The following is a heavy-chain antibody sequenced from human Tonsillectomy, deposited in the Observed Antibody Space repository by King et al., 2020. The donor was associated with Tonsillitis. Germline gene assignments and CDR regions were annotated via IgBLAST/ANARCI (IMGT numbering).Heavy chain of an antibody. J-gene: IGHJ4*02. V-gene: IGHV3-66*01. D-gene: IGHD6-6*01. CDR3: ARDPSSWN. Sequence: VQLVESGGGLVQPGGSLRLSCAASGFSVSSNYMSWVRQAPGKGLEWVSVIYNGGSTYYADSVKGGFPISRDNSKTTLYLQMNSLRAEDTAVFYCARDPSSWNWGQGTLVTVSS. CDR1: GFSVSSNY. CDR2: IYNGGST.